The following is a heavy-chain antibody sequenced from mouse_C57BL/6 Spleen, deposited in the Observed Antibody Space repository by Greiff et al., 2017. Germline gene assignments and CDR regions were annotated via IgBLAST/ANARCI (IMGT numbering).Heavy chain of an antibody. J-gene: IGHJ2*01. V-gene: IGHV3-6*01. CDR3: ASFWYYGDY. Sequence: EVQLQQSGPGFVKPSQSLSLTCSVTGYSITGGYYWTCIRQFPGNNLEGMDSISYYGSNNYNPSLNNRISITRDTSKNQFFLKLNSVTTEDTATYYCASFWYYGDYWGQGTTLTVSS. CDR2: ISYYGSN. CDR1: GYSITGGYY. D-gene: IGHD1-2*01.